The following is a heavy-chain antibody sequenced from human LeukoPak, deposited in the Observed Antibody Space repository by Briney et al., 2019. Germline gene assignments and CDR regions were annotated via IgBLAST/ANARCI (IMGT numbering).Heavy chain of an antibody. D-gene: IGHD3-22*01. CDR2: ITSSSSYI. CDR3: ARDYYYDSSSYYYYFDY. V-gene: IGHV3-21*01. CDR1: GFTFSSYG. J-gene: IGHJ4*02. Sequence: GGSLRLSCAASGFTFSSYGMNWVRQAPGKGLEWVSSITSSSSYIYYADSVKGRFTISRDNAKNSLYLQMNSLRAEDTAVYYCARDYYYDSSSYYYYFDYWGQGTLVIVSS.